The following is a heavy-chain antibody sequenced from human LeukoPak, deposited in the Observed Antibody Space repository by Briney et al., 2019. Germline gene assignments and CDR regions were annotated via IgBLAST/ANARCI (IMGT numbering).Heavy chain of an antibody. CDR2: MNPNSGNT. V-gene: IGHV1-8*03. D-gene: IGHD3-3*01. J-gene: IGHJ6*03. CDR1: GYTFTSYD. CDR3: ARGLKYSGYDFWSAPSEYYYMDV. Sequence: ASVKVSFKASGYTFTSYDINWVRQATGQGLEWMGWMNPNSGNTGYAQQLQGTVTITSNPSISTAYLELSSLRSEDTAVYYCARGLKYSGYDFWSAPSEYYYMDVWGKGTTVTVSS.